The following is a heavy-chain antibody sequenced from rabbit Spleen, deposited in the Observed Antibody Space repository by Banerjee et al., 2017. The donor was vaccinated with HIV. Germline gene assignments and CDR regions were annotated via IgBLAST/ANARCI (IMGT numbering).Heavy chain of an antibody. CDR2: INAITGKA. Sequence: QSLEESGGGLVQPGGSLKLSCTASGFSFSNKAVMCWVRQAPGKGLEWIACINAITGKAVYASWAKGRFTFSKTSSTTVTLQMTSLTAADTATYFCARDYGGSITYYLALWGPGTLVTVS. CDR3: ARDYGGSITYYLAL. CDR1: GFSFSNKAV. J-gene: IGHJ6*01. V-gene: IGHV1S40*01. D-gene: IGHD4-2*01.